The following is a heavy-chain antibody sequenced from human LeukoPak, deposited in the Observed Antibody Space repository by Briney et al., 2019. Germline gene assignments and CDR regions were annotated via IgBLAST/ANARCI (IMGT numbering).Heavy chain of an antibody. CDR1: GYTFTSYG. D-gene: IGHD6-13*01. Sequence: ASVKVSCKASGYTFTSYGISWVRQAPGQGLEWMGWISAYNGNTNYAQKLQGRVTMTTDTSTSTAYMELRSLRSDDTAVYYCAREGPYSSSSTPENSDYWGQGTLVTVSS. CDR2: ISAYNGNT. J-gene: IGHJ4*02. CDR3: AREGPYSSSSTPENSDY. V-gene: IGHV1-18*01.